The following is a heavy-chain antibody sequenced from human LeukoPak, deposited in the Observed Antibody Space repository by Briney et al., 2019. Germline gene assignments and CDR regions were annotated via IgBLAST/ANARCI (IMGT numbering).Heavy chain of an antibody. CDR3: AKSLGYCSSTSCYIPTYYYYGMDV. V-gene: IGHV4-39*01. CDR1: GGSISSSSYY. J-gene: IGHJ6*02. Sequence: SETLSLTCTVSGGSISSSSYYWGWIRQPPGKGLEWIGSIYYSGSTYYNPSLKSRVTISVDTSKNQFSLKLSSVTAADTAVYYCAKSLGYCSSTSCYIPTYYYYGMDVWGQGTTVTVSS. D-gene: IGHD2-2*02. CDR2: IYYSGST.